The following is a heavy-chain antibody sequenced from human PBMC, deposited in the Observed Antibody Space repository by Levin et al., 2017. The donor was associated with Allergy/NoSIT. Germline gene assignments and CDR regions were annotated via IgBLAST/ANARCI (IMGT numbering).Heavy chain of an antibody. CDR3: VRRGQVYDPLAGYQSYFDY. Sequence: ASVKVSCKTSGYRFTTYAIYWVRQAPGQRFEWMGFIDTNTGRTITAQNFQSRVTMAIEASTTAVYMQLSDLRSQDTAVYYCVRRGQVYDPLAGYQSYFDYWGQGSLVTVSS. CDR1: GYRFTTYA. D-gene: IGHD3-9*01. CDR2: IDTNTGRT. V-gene: IGHV1-46*03. J-gene: IGHJ4*02.